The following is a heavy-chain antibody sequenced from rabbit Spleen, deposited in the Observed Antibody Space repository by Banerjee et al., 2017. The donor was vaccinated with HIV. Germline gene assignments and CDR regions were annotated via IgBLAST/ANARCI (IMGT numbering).Heavy chain of an antibody. D-gene: IGHD8-1*01. J-gene: IGHJ6*01. CDR2: IEGGSSGFS. CDR1: GFSFSSSYW. V-gene: IGHV1S45*01. CDR3: ARDSGSSFSSYGMDL. Sequence: QEQLEESGGGLVQPEGSLTLTCTVSGFSFSSSYWICWVRQAPGKGLEWIACIEGGSSGFSYFASWAKGRFTISKTSSTTVTLQMTSLTAADTATYFCARDSGSSFSSYGMDLWGPGTLVTVS.